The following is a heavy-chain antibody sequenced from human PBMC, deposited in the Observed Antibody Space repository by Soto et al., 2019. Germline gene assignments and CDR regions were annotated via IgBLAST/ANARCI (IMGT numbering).Heavy chain of an antibody. J-gene: IGHJ6*02. V-gene: IGHV3-21*01. Sequence: GGSLRLSCAASGFTFSSHSMNWVRQAPGKGLEWVSSISSSSSYIYYADSVKGRFTISRDNAKNSLYLQMNSLRAEDTAVYYCAREEIAVAGIYYYYYGMDVWGQGTTVTVSS. CDR1: GFTFSSHS. CDR3: AREEIAVAGIYYYYYGMDV. D-gene: IGHD6-19*01. CDR2: ISSSSSYI.